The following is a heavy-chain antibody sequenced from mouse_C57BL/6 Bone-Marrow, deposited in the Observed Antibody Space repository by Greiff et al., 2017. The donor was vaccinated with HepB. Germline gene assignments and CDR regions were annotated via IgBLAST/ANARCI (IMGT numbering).Heavy chain of an antibody. Sequence: QVQLQQPGAELVKPGASVKLSCKASGYTFTSYWMHWVKQRPGQGLEWIGMIHPNSGSTNYNEKFKSKATLTVDKSSSTAYMQLRSLTSEDSAVYDSARGRRYYGSSLGYFDYWGQGTTLTVSS. CDR2: IHPNSGST. CDR1: GYTFTSYW. J-gene: IGHJ2*01. V-gene: IGHV1-64*01. D-gene: IGHD1-1*01. CDR3: ARGRRYYGSSLGYFDY.